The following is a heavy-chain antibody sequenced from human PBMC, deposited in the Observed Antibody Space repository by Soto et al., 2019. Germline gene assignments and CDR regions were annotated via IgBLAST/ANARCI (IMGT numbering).Heavy chain of an antibody. V-gene: IGHV3-53*01. CDR2: IYSDGST. D-gene: IGHD4-17*01. J-gene: IGHJ4*02. CDR1: GFTVSSNY. Sequence: GGSLRLSCAASGFTVSSNYMSWVRQAPGKGLEWVSFIYSDGSTYYADSVKGRFTISRDNSKNTLYLQMNSLRAEDTAVYYCAKDPNRRGTVMVDYWGQGTLVTVSS. CDR3: AKDPNRRGTVMVDY.